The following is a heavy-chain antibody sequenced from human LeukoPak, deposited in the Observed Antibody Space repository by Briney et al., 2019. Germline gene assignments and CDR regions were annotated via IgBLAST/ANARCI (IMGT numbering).Heavy chain of an antibody. Sequence: GASVRVSCKASGYNFFSHFMHWVRQVPGQGPEWMGLITPSGDQTIYAQSFQGRLTVTRDTSTTTVYMDLTGLRSEDTAVYYCVRDPPPAAKKFDFWGQGTLVIVSS. CDR2: ITPSGDQT. V-gene: IGHV1-46*01. CDR3: VRDPPPAAKKFDF. CDR1: GYNFFSHF. D-gene: IGHD2-2*01. J-gene: IGHJ4*02.